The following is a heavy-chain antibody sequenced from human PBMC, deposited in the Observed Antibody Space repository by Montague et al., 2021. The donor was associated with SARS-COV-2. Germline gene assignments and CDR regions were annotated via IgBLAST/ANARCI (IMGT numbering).Heavy chain of an antibody. CDR2: IIDGGTT. CDR1: GESFSGYY. Sequence: SETLSLTCAVYGESFSGYYWTWIRQSPGRGLEWIAEIIDGGTTNXDWSLKSRVTISVDTPKNQFSLKLNSVTVADMAVYYCARWDPQIRTLFGFRGKSANDYWGQGALVTVSS. V-gene: IGHV4-34*12. CDR3: ARWDPQIRTLFGFRGKSANDY. D-gene: IGHD4-23*01. J-gene: IGHJ4*02.